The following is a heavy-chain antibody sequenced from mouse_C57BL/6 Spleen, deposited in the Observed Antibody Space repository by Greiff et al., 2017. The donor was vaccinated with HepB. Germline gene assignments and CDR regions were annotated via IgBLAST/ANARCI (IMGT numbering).Heavy chain of an antibody. Sequence: ESGPGLVKPSQSLSLTCTVTGYSITSGYGWNWIRQFPGNKLEWMGYISYSGSTNYNPSLNSRISITRDTSKNQFFLQLNSVTTEDTATYYYARTARIKYWGQGTTLTVSS. CDR1: GYSITSGYG. J-gene: IGHJ2*01. CDR2: ISYSGST. V-gene: IGHV3-2*02. D-gene: IGHD1-2*01. CDR3: ARTARIKY.